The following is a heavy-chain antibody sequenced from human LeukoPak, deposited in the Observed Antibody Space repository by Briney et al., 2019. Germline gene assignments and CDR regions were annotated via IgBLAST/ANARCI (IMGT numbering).Heavy chain of an antibody. D-gene: IGHD3-10*01. V-gene: IGHV3-7*01. J-gene: IGHJ5*02. CDR3: ARSYLKMASAS. Sequence: GGSLRLSCAASGFTFISYWMSWVRQAPGKGLEWVANIKQDGSEKYYVDSVKGRFTISRDNAKNSLYLQMNSLRAEDTAIYYCARSYLKMASASWGQGTLVTVSS. CDR1: GFTFISYW. CDR2: IKQDGSEK.